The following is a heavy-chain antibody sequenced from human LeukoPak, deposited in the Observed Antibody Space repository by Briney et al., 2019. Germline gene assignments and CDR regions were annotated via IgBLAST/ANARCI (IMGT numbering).Heavy chain of an antibody. CDR2: ISSSGSTI. CDR1: GFTVSSNY. V-gene: IGHV3-11*01. J-gene: IGHJ3*02. CDR3: ARENDFWSPATNAFDI. Sequence: PGGSLRLSCAASGFTVSSNYMSWVRQAPGKGLEWVSYISSSGSTIYYADSVKGRFTISRDNAKNSLYLQMNSLRAEDTAVYYCARENDFWSPATNAFDIWGQGTMVTVSS. D-gene: IGHD3-3*01.